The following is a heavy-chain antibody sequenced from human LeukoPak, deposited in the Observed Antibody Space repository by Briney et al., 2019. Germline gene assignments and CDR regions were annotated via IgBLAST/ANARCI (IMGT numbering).Heavy chain of an antibody. CDR1: GFTFSRYS. CDR3: ARDGYSIGYFYDL. J-gene: IGHJ4*02. Sequence: GGSLRLSSVGSGFTFSRYSMNWVRQAPGKGPEWVSSIRSDASSIYYADSVKGRCTISRDNAKNSVFLQMNSLRAGDTADYYCARDGYSIGYFYDLWGQGTLVTVSS. CDR2: IRSDASSI. D-gene: IGHD3-22*01. V-gene: IGHV3-21*01.